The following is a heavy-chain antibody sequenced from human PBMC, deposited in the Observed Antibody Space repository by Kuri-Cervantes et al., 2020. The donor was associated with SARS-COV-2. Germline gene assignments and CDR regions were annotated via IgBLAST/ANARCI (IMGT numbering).Heavy chain of an antibody. CDR2: IDWDDDK. CDR1: GFSLTSNGVC. D-gene: IGHD4-11*01. V-gene: IGHV2-70*11. J-gene: IGHJ4*02. CDR3: ARIQATTVIADF. Sequence: SGPTLVKPTQTLTLTCTFSGFSLTSNGVCVSWIRQPPGKALEWLARIDWDDDKYYSTSLRTRLTISKDTSKNQVVLTMTNVDPVDTATYYCARIQATTVIADFWGQGTLVTVSS.